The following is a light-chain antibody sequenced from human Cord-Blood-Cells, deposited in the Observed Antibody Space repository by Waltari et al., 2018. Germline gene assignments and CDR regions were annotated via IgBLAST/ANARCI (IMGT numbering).Light chain of an antibody. Sequence: SYELTQPPSVSVSPGQTASIPCSGDKLGDKYACWSQQKPGQSPVLVIYQDSKRPSGIPERFSGSNSGNTATLTISGTQAMDEADYYCQAWDSSTDPPGDVVFGGGTKLTVL. J-gene: IGLJ2*01. CDR3: QAWDSSTDPPGDVV. CDR2: QDS. CDR1: KLGDKY. V-gene: IGLV3-1*01.